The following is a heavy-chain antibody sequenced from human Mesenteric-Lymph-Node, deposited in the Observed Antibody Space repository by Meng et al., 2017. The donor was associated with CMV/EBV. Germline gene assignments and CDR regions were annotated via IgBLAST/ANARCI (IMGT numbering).Heavy chain of an antibody. J-gene: IGHJ4*02. V-gene: IGHV4-31*02. CDR2: IYYSGST. D-gene: IGHD2-15*01. Sequence: ISSGAYYWSWIRQHPGKGLELIEYIYYSGSTYYNPSLKSRVTISVDTSKNQFSLKLSSVTAADTAVYYCARALTYCSGGSCYPYFDYWGQGTLVTVSS. CDR3: ARALTYCSGGSCYPYFDY. CDR1: ISSGAYY.